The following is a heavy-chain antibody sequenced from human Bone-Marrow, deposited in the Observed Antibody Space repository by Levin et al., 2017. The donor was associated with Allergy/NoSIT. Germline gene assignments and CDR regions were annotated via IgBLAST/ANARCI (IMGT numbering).Heavy chain of an antibody. CDR1: GFTFSSYA. CDR3: AKVHCSSTSCYVFSYYYYYGMDG. CDR2: ISGSGGST. Sequence: GGSLRLSCAASGFTFSSYAMSWVRQAPGKGLEWVSAISGSGGSTYYADSVKGRFTISRDNSKNTLYLQMNSLRAEDTAVYYCAKVHCSSTSCYVFSYYYYYGMDGWGQGTTVTVSS. J-gene: IGHJ6*02. V-gene: IGHV3-23*01. D-gene: IGHD2-2*01.